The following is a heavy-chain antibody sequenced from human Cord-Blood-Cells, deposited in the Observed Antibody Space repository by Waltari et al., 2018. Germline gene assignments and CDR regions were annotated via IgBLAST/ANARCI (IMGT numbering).Heavy chain of an antibody. CDR3: ARDSGSYFSGFDI. J-gene: IGHJ3*02. Sequence: QVKLVQSGAEVKKPGASVKVSCTASGYTFTGYYMHWVRQAPGQVLEWMGWINPNCGGTNYAQKFQGWVTMARAPSSSTAYVELSRLRSDATGVYCGARDSGSYFSGFDIWGQGTRVTVSS. CDR1: GYTFTGYY. CDR2: INPNCGGT. D-gene: IGHD1-26*01. V-gene: IGHV1-2*04.